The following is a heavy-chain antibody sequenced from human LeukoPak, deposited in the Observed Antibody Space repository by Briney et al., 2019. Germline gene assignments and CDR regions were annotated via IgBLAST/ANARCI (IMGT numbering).Heavy chain of an antibody. Sequence: GGSLRLSCAASGFTFSSYSMNWVRQAPGKGLEWVSYISGSSSTIYYADSVKGRFTISRDNAKNSLYLQMNSLRAEDTAVYYCARGGYYFDYWGQGTLVTVSS. CDR2: ISGSSSTI. CDR1: GFTFSSYS. CDR3: ARGGYYFDY. D-gene: IGHD3-16*01. V-gene: IGHV3-48*01. J-gene: IGHJ4*02.